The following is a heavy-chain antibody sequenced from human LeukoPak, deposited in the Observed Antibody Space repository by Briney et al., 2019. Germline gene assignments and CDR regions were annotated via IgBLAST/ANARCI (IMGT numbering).Heavy chain of an antibody. CDR1: GFTFSSYE. V-gene: IGHV3-48*03. J-gene: IGHJ6*04. CDR3: AELGITMIGGV. CDR2: ISSSGSTI. D-gene: IGHD3-10*02. Sequence: GGSLRLSCAASGFTFSSYEMSWVRQAPGKGLEWVSYISSSGSTIYYADSVKGRFTISRDNAKNSLYLQMNSMRAEDTAVYYCAELGITMIGGVWGKGTTVTIAS.